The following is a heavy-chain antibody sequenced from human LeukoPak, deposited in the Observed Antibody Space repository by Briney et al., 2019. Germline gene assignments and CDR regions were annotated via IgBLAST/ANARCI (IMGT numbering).Heavy chain of an antibody. V-gene: IGHV4-59*01. CDR3: ARTGGGIDY. CDR1: GGSISSYY. D-gene: IGHD3-16*01. Sequence: SETLSLTCTVSGGSISSYYWSWIRQPPGKGLEWIGYIYYSGSTNYNPSLKSRVTISVDTSKNQFSLKLSSVTAADTAVYYCARTGGGIDYWGQGTLVTVSS. CDR2: IYYSGST. J-gene: IGHJ4*02.